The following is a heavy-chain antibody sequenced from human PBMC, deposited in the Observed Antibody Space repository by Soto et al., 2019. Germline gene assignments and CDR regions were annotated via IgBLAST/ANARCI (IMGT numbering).Heavy chain of an antibody. CDR3: ARDRAPAVADTGWLFSYYFDY. Sequence: SLRLSCVASGLTFSSYAMHWVRQAPGKGLEWVAVISYDGSNQYYADSVKGRFTISRDSSKNTLYLQMNSLRVEDTAVYYCARDRAPAVADTGWLFSYYFDYWGQGTLVTVSS. V-gene: IGHV3-30-3*01. D-gene: IGHD6-19*01. CDR1: GLTFSSYA. J-gene: IGHJ4*02. CDR2: ISYDGSNQ.